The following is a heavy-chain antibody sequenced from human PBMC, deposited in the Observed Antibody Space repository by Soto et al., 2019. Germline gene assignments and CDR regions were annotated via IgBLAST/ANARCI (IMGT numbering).Heavy chain of an antibody. CDR2: IHRSRGT. Sequence: QVQLQESGPGLVSPLGTLSLTCAVSGGSINTDSWWTWVRQPPGKGLEWIGEIHRSRGTNYNSSLKSRVTISIDRSTNHFSLRLYSVTAADTAVYYGASREEARPFWGQGTLVTVSS. D-gene: IGHD6-6*01. CDR1: GGSINTDSW. V-gene: IGHV4-4*02. CDR3: ASREEARPF. J-gene: IGHJ4*02.